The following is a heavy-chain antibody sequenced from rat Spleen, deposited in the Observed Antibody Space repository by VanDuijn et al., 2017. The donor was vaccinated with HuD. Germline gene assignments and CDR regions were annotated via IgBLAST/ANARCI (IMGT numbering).Heavy chain of an antibody. CDR3: ARSGQLRGYWYFDF. D-gene: IGHD4-3*01. CDR1: GFSLTSYN. Sequence: QVQLKESGPGLVQPSQTLSLTCTVSGFSLTSYNVHWVRQPTGKGLEWMGAIWSGGSTDYNSALKSRLSISRDTSKSQVFLKMNSLQTEDTAKYFCARSGQLRGYWYFDFWGPGTMVTVSS. V-gene: IGHV2-30*01. CDR2: IWSGGST. J-gene: IGHJ1*01.